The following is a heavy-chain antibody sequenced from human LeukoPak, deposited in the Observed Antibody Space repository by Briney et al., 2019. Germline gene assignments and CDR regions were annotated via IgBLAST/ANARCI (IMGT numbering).Heavy chain of an antibody. CDR1: GGSISSYY. Sequence: SETLSLTCTVSGGSISSYYWSWIRQPPGKGLEWIGTIYHRGNTYYNPSLMSRVTISLDTSKNQFSLRLTSVTAADTALYYCAREVESWFGDLLSYFDSWGQGTQVTVSS. CDR3: AREVESWFGDLLSYFDS. V-gene: IGHV4-59*04. D-gene: IGHD3-10*01. CDR2: IYHRGNT. J-gene: IGHJ4*02.